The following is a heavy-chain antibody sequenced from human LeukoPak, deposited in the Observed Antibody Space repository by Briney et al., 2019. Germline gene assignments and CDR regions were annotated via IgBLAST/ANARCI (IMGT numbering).Heavy chain of an antibody. CDR2: IIPIFGTA. D-gene: IGHD3-3*01. J-gene: IGHJ4*02. CDR3: ASGLRKHYDFWSGYSDYFDY. Sequence: GGSLRLSCAASGGTFSSYAISWVRQAPGQGLEWMGGIIPIFGTANYAQKFQGRVTITTDESTSTAYMELSSLRSEDTAVYYCASGLRKHYDFWSGYSDYFDYWGQGTLVTVSS. CDR1: GGTFSSYA. V-gene: IGHV1-69*05.